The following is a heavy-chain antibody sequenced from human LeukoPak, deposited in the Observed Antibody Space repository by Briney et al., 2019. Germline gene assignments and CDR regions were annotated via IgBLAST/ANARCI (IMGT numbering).Heavy chain of an antibody. CDR1: GGSISSYY. CDR3: ARDWVDYVWGSYRSDAFDI. Sequence: SGTLSLTCTVSGGSISSYYWSWIRQPPGKGLEWIGYIYYSGSTNYNPSLKSRVTISVDTSKNQFSLKLSSVTAADTAVYYCARDWVDYVWGSYRSDAFDIWGQGTMVTVSS. V-gene: IGHV4-59*12. CDR2: IYYSGST. D-gene: IGHD3-16*02. J-gene: IGHJ3*02.